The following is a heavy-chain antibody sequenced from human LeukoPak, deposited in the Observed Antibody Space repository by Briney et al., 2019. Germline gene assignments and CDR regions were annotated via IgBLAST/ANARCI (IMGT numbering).Heavy chain of an antibody. V-gene: IGHV3-66*01. D-gene: IGHD1-26*01. CDR1: GFTVSSNC. Sequence: GGSLRLSCAASGFTVSSNCMSWVRQAPGKGLEWVSVIYSGGSTYYADSVKGRFTLSRDNSKNTLYLQMNSLRAEDTAVYYCAKVSAWAMVGATYFDYWGQGTLVTVSS. CDR3: AKVSAWAMVGATYFDY. CDR2: IYSGGST. J-gene: IGHJ4*02.